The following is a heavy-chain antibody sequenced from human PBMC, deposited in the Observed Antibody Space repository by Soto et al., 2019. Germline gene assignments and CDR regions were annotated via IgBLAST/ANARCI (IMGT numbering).Heavy chain of an antibody. V-gene: IGHV3-23*05. CDR1: GFTFYTYA. Sequence: GGSLRLSCVAPGFTFYTYAMIWVRQAPGKGLEWVTALDSDGTDTYYADFVKGRFTVSRDNSKNTPYLQMRSLTAEDTALYYFAKGRPAAGSDWFDSWGTGTLVTVSS. CDR3: AKGRPAAGSDWFDS. D-gene: IGHD1-1*01. J-gene: IGHJ5*01. CDR2: LDSDGTDT.